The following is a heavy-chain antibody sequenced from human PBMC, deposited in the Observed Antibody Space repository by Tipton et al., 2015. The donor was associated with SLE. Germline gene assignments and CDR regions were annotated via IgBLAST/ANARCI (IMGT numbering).Heavy chain of an antibody. CDR1: GASVRSTSYH. V-gene: IGHV4-39*02. CDR3: AREGNTYNWGFDAFDI. Sequence: TLSLTCFVSGASVRSTSYHWGWIRQPPGKGLEWIGNIYYDGSTNYADSVKGRFTISRDKSKNTVFLHMDSLRSDDTAVYYCAREGNTYNWGFDAFDIWGQGTVVTVSS. D-gene: IGHD3-16*01. J-gene: IGHJ3*02. CDR2: IYYDGST.